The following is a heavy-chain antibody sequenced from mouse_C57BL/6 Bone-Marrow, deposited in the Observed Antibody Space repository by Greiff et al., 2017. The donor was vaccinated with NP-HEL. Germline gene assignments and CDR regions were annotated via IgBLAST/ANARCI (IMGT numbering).Heavy chain of an antibody. D-gene: IGHD2-2*01. J-gene: IGHJ1*03. CDR2: IRSKSSNYAT. Sequence: GGGLVQPKGSLKLSCAASGFTFNTYAMHWVRQAPGKGLEWVARIRSKSSNYATYYADSVKDRFTISRDDSQSMLYLQMNNLKTEDTAMYYCVRDGERLQYWYFDVWGTGTTVTVSS. CDR3: VRDGERLQYWYFDV. CDR1: GFTFNTYA. V-gene: IGHV10-3*01.